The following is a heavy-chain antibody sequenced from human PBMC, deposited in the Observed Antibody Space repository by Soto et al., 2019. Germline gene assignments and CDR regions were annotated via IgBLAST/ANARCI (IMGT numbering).Heavy chain of an antibody. CDR3: ARERTGTTRMDV. D-gene: IGHD1-1*01. V-gene: IGHV1-8*01. J-gene: IGHJ6*02. CDR2: MNPNSGNT. CDR1: GYTFTSYD. Sequence: QVQLVQSGAEVKKPGASVKVSCKASGYTFTSYDINWVRQATGQGLEWMGWMNPNSGNTGYAQKFQGKVTMTGNTAISTADMELSSLRSEDTAVYYCARERTGTTRMDVWGQGTTATVSS.